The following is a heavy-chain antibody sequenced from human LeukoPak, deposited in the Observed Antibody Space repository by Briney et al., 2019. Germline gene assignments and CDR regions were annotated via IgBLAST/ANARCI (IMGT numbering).Heavy chain of an antibody. Sequence: GGSLRLSCAASGFTFSDYYMSWIRQAPGKGLEWVSYISSSGSTIYYADSVKGRFTISRDNAKNTVYLQMNSLRAEDTAVYYCARGSKTAGTIYSFDYWGQGTLVTVSS. J-gene: IGHJ4*02. CDR1: GFTFSDYY. D-gene: IGHD6-13*01. CDR2: ISSSGSTI. CDR3: ARGSKTAGTIYSFDY. V-gene: IGHV3-11*01.